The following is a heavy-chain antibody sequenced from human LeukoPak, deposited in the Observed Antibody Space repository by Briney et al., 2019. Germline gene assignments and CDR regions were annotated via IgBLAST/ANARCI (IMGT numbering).Heavy chain of an antibody. CDR1: GGSISSYY. J-gene: IGHJ5*02. CDR2: IYYSGST. CDR3: ARSFYGGNSRWFDP. V-gene: IGHV4-59*01. D-gene: IGHD4-23*01. Sequence: SETLCLTCTVSGGSISSYYWSWIRQPPGKGLEWIGYIYYSGSTNYNPSLKSRVTISVDTSKNQFSLKLSSVTAADTAVYYCARSFYGGNSRWFDPWGQGTLVTVSS.